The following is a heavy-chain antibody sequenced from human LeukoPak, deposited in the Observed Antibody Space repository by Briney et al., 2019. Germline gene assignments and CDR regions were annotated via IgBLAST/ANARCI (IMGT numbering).Heavy chain of an antibody. CDR1: GGSFSGYY. D-gene: IGHD4-17*01. Sequence: SETLSLTCAVYGGSFSGYYWSWIRQPPGKGLEWIGEINHSGSTNYNPSLKSRVTISVDTSKNQFSLKLSSVTAADTAVYYCASSTTVTTFRYWGQGTLVTVSS. V-gene: IGHV4-34*01. CDR3: ASSTTVTTFRY. CDR2: INHSGST. J-gene: IGHJ4*02.